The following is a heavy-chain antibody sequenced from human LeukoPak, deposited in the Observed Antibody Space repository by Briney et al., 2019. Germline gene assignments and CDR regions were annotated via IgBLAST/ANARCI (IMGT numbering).Heavy chain of an antibody. CDR1: GYTFTSYY. CDR3: ARQTYYYDSSGYSLFDY. CDR2: INPSGGST. D-gene: IGHD3-22*01. Sequence: ASVKVSCKASGYTFTSYYMHWVRQAPGQGLEWMGIINPSGGSTSYAQKFQGRVTMTRDMSTSTVYMELSSLRSEGTAVYYCARQTYYYDSSGYSLFDYWGKGTLVTVSS. V-gene: IGHV1-46*01. J-gene: IGHJ4*02.